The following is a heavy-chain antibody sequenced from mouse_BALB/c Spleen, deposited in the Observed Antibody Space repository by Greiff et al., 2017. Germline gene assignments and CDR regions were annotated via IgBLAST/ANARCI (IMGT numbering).Heavy chain of an antibody. V-gene: IGHV5-4*02. CDR3: ARDGAYYGNWYFDV. CDR2: ISDGGSYT. J-gene: IGHJ1*01. CDR1: GFTFSDYY. Sequence: EVMLVESGGGLVKPGGSLKLSCAASGFTFSDYYMYWVRQTPEKRLEWVATISDGGSYTYYPDSVKGRFTISRDNAKNNLYLQMSSLKSEDTAMYYCARDGAYYGNWYFDVWGAGTTVTVSS. D-gene: IGHD2-10*01.